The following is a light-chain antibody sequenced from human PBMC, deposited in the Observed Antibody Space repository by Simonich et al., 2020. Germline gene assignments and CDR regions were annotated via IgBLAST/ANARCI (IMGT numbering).Light chain of an antibody. CDR2: EGS. Sequence: QSALTQPASVSGSPGQSITISCTGTSSDVGSYNLFSWYQQNPGKAPKLMIYEGSKRPSGVSNRFAGSKSGNTASLTISGLQAEDEADYYCCSYAGSSTWVFGGGTKLTVL. V-gene: IGLV2-23*01. CDR3: CSYAGSSTWV. J-gene: IGLJ3*02. CDR1: SSDVGSYNL.